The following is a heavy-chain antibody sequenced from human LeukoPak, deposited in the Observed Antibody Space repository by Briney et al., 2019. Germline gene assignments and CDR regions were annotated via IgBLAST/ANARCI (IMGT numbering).Heavy chain of an antibody. CDR2: IISILGIA. Sequence: SSVKVSCKASGGTFSSYAISWVRQAPGQGLEWMGRIISILGIANYAQKFQGRVTITANKSTSTAYMELSSLRSEDTAVYYCARDRAAAGPYYYVGMDVWGQGTTVTASS. CDR1: GGTFSSYA. V-gene: IGHV1-69*04. J-gene: IGHJ6*02. D-gene: IGHD6-13*01. CDR3: ARDRAAAGPYYYVGMDV.